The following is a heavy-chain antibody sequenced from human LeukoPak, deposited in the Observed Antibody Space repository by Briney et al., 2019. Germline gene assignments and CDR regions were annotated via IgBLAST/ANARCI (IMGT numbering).Heavy chain of an antibody. Sequence: AASVKVSCKASGFTFTSSSIQWIRQARGQRLEWIGWIVGDSTDTYYAQRFQERVTIARDMSISTAYLELSSLRSEDTAVYYCAADPDTTMAFDCWGQGTLVAVSS. J-gene: IGHJ4*02. D-gene: IGHD5-18*01. CDR3: AADPDTTMAFDC. CDR1: GFTFTSSS. CDR2: IVGDSTDT. V-gene: IGHV1-58*02.